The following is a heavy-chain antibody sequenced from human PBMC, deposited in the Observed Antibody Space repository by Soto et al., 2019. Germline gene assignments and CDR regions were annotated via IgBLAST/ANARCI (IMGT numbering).Heavy chain of an antibody. J-gene: IGHJ4*02. Sequence: QVQLVESGGGVVQPGRSLRLSCAASGFTFSSYAMHWVRQAPGKGLEWVAVISYDGSNKYYADSVKGRFTISRDNSKNTLYLQMYSLRAEDTAVYYCARPYPAKNRKEDYWGQGTLVTVFS. V-gene: IGHV3-30-3*01. D-gene: IGHD2-15*01. CDR2: ISYDGSNK. CDR1: GFTFSSYA. CDR3: ARPYPAKNRKEDY.